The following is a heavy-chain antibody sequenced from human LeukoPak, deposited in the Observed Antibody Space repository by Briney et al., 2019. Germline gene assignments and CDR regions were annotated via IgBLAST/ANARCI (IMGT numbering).Heavy chain of an antibody. CDR2: ISYDGSNK. D-gene: IGHD1-26*01. V-gene: IGHV3-30*18. Sequence: GGSLRLSCAASGFTFSSYGMHWVRQAPGKGLEWVAVISYDGSNKYYADSVKGRFTISRDNSKNTLYLQMNSLRAEDTAVYCCAKDRWGVGATGGPDYWGQGTLVTVSS. CDR3: AKDRWGVGATGGPDY. CDR1: GFTFSSYG. J-gene: IGHJ4*02.